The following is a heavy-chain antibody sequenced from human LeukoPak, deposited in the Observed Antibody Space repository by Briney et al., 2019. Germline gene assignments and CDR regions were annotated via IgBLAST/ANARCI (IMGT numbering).Heavy chain of an antibody. CDR3: ARDPDDSSSKLDY. CDR1: GFTFSSYA. V-gene: IGHV3-30-3*01. CDR2: ISYDGSNK. Sequence: PGRSLRLSCAASGFTFSSYAMHWVRQAPGKGLEWVAVISYDGSNKYYADSVKGRFTISRDNSKNTLYLQMNSLRAEDTAVYYCARDPDDSSSKLDYWGQGTLVTVSS. D-gene: IGHD6-13*01. J-gene: IGHJ4*02.